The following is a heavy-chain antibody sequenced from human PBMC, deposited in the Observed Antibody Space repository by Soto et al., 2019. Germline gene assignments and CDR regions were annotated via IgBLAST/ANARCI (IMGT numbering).Heavy chain of an antibody. CDR1: GGSISSGGYY. CDR3: ARVINDFWSGRIDY. CDR2: IYYSGST. V-gene: IGHV4-31*03. Sequence: SETLSLTCTVSGGSISSGGYYWSWIRQQPGKGLEWIGYIYYSGSTYYNPSLKSRVTISVDTSKNQFSLKLSSVTAADTAVYYCARVINDFWSGRIDYWGQGTLVNVSS. J-gene: IGHJ4*02. D-gene: IGHD3-3*01.